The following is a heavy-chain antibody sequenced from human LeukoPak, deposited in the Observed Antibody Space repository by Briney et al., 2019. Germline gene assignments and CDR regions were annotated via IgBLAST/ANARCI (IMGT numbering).Heavy chain of an antibody. CDR1: GLTFSNSW. CDR2: MYGDMRDI. V-gene: IGHV3-74*01. J-gene: IGHJ5*02. D-gene: IGHD5-12*01. CDR3: ARDLGLRGST. Sequence: GGSLLLSCEASGLTFSNSWMHWVRQLPGKGLVWVSRMYGDMRDISYADSVKGRFTISRDNAKNTGYLQMNSLRGEDTAVYYCARDLGLRGSTWGQGTLVTVSS.